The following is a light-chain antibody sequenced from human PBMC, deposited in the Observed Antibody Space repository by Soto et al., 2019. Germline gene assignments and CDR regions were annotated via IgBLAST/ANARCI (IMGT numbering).Light chain of an antibody. CDR1: QSVYNK. CDR3: QQYNDWPMYS. Sequence: EIVMTQSPATLSVSPGERATLSCRASQSVYNKFAWYQQRPGQAPRLLIYGASTRATGIPARFSGGGSGTEFSLAISSLQSEDFAIYYSQQYNDWPMYSFGQGTRLEIK. J-gene: IGKJ2*01. V-gene: IGKV3-15*01. CDR2: GAS.